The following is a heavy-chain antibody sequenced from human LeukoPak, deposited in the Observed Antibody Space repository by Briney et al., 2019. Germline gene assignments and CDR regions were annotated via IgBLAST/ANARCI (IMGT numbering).Heavy chain of an antibody. CDR2: IYSGGST. Sequence: GGSLRLSCAASGFTVSSNYMSWVRQAPGKGLEWVSLIYSGGSTYYADSVKGRFTISRDNSKNTLYLQMNSLRAEDTAVYYCAREYYYGSGIYGMDVWGQGTTVTVSS. CDR3: AREYYYGSGIYGMDV. J-gene: IGHJ6*02. CDR1: GFTVSSNY. V-gene: IGHV3-53*01. D-gene: IGHD3-10*01.